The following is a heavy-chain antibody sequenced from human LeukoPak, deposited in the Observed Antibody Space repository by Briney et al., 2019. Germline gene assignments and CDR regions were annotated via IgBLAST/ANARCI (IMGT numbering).Heavy chain of an antibody. CDR1: GFNFGGFA. D-gene: IGHD3-10*01. CDR3: AKDLSFGDGRWEFDP. Sequence: GGSLRLSCAASGFNFGGFAMAWVRQTPGRGLGWVSGILASGTTYYADSVKGRFTISRDNSNNILFLQMNSLRVDDTAVYFCAKDLSFGDGRWEFDPWGPGTLVTV. CDR2: ILASGTT. V-gene: IGHV3-23*01. J-gene: IGHJ5*02.